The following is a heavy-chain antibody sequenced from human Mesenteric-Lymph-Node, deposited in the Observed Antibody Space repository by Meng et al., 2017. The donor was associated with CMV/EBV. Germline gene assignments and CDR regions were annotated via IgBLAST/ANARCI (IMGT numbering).Heavy chain of an antibody. Sequence: YTFTGYYMHWVRQAPGQGLEWMGWINPNSGGTNYAQKFQGRVTMTRDTSISTAYMELSRLRSDDTAVYYCARSIAAAEGYYYYGMDVWGQGTLVTVSS. CDR2: INPNSGGT. J-gene: IGHJ6*02. CDR1: YTFTGYY. V-gene: IGHV1-2*02. CDR3: ARSIAAAEGYYYYGMDV. D-gene: IGHD6-13*01.